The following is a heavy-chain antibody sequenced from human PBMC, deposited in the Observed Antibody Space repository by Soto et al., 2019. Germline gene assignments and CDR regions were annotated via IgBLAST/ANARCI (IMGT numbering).Heavy chain of an antibody. CDR2: IYYSGDT. D-gene: IGHD2-21*01. CDR3: ASRLRHCVLDY. CDR1: GGSISSSSYY. Sequence: SETLSLTCTVSGGSISSSSYYWGWIRQPPGKGLEWIGSIYYSGDTYYNPSLKSRVTISVGTSKNQFSLKVSSVTAADTAVYYCASRLRHCVLDYWGQGTLVTVSS. V-gene: IGHV4-39*01. J-gene: IGHJ4*02.